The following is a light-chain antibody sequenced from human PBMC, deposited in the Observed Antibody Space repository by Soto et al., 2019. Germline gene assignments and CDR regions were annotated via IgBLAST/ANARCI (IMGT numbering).Light chain of an antibody. V-gene: IGKV1-5*01. CDR3: QEYNSYSWT. CDR1: QRISSW. CDR2: DAS. J-gene: IGKJ1*01. Sequence: DIQMTQSPSTLSASVGDRVTITCRASQRISSWLAWYQQKPGKAPKLLIYDASSLERGVPSRFSGSGSETEFTLPISSLQPDDFATYYCQEYNSYSWTFGQGTKGEIK.